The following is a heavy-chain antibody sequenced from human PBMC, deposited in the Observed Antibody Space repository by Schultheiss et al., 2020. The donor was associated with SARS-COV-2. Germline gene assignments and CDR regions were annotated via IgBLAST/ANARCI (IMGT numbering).Heavy chain of an antibody. V-gene: IGHV3-30*18. J-gene: IGHJ4*02. D-gene: IGHD2-2*01. Sequence: GGSLRLSCAASGFTFSSYGMHWVRQAPGKGLEWVEVISYDGSNKYYADSVKGRFTISRDNSKNTLYLQMNSLRAEDTAVYYCAKAYCSSTSCYTGHFDYWGQGTLVTVSS. CDR3: AKAYCSSTSCYTGHFDY. CDR2: ISYDGSNK. CDR1: GFTFSSYG.